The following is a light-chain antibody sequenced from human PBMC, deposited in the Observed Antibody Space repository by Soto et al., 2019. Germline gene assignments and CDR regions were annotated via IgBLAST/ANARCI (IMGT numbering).Light chain of an antibody. CDR3: QQYYSYST. CDR2: RTS. Sequence: DIQMTQSPSSLSASVGARVTITCRSSQSISKYIHWYQQKPGKAPNLLIYRTSSLESGVPSRFTASGSGTEFTLTISSLQPDDFATYYCQQYYSYSTFGQGTKVDIK. CDR1: QSISKY. J-gene: IGKJ1*01. V-gene: IGKV1-5*03.